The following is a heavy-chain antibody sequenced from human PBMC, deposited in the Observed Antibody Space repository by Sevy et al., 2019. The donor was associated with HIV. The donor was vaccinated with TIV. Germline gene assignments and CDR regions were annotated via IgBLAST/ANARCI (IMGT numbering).Heavy chain of an antibody. J-gene: IGHJ4*02. CDR3: ASGGSSGWTYFDY. CDR1: GYTFSNYY. Sequence: ASVKVSCKASGYTFSNYYLHWVRQAPGQGLDWMGIINPSGGSTNYGQRFQGRVTITRDTSTSTVYMELSSLRSEDTAVFFCASGGSSGWTYFDYWGQGTLVTVSS. CDR2: INPSGGST. D-gene: IGHD6-19*01. V-gene: IGHV1-46*01.